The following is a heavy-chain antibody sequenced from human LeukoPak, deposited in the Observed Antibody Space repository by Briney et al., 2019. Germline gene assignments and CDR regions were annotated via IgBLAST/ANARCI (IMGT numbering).Heavy chain of an antibody. J-gene: IGHJ4*02. V-gene: IGHV3-30*02. CDR1: GFTFSSYG. CDR3: AKDLTYTSQGGSDS. Sequence: GGSLRLSYAASGFTFSSYGMHWVRQAPGKGLEWVAFIRYDGSNKYYADSVKGRFTISRDNSKNTLYLQMNSLRAEDTALYFCAKDLTYTSQGGSDSWGQGTLVIVSS. D-gene: IGHD3-16*01. CDR2: IRYDGSNK.